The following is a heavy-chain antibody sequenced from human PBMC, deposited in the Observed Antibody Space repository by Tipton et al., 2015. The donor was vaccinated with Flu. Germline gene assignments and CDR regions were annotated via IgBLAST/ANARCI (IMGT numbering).Heavy chain of an antibody. CDR3: ARDLWNDRRAYYYYGVDV. CDR1: GDSISTTIYY. J-gene: IGHJ6*02. CDR2: IYYSGTT. Sequence: LRLSCTVSGDSISTTIYYRGWVRQPPGKGLEWIGSIYYSGTTYYNPSLKSRVTISVDSSKNEFSLTLASLTAADTAVYYCARDLWNDRRAYYYYGVDVWDQGP. V-gene: IGHV4-39*07. D-gene: IGHD1-1*01.